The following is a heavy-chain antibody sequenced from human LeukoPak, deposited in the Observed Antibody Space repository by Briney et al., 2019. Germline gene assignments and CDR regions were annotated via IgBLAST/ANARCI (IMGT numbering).Heavy chain of an antibody. CDR2: IGIDSGNT. Sequence: GGSLRLSCTASGFPFIEYSMNWVRQAPGKGLEWISYIGIDSGNTKYADSVRGRFTISTDKAKNSLYQQMNSLRVEDTAVYYCARDHNYAFDNWGQGTLVSVAS. CDR1: GFPFIEYS. J-gene: IGHJ4*02. D-gene: IGHD1-1*01. CDR3: ARDHNYAFDN. V-gene: IGHV3-48*01.